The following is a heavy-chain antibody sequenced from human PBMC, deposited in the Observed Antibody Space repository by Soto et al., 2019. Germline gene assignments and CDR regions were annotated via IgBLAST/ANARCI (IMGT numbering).Heavy chain of an antibody. J-gene: IGHJ6*02. CDR3: ARERAVAVAGTHPEYYYYYGMDV. CDR1: GGSISSYY. Sequence: SETLSLTCTVSGGSISSYYWSWIRQPPGKGLEWIGYIYYSGSTNYNPSLKSRVTISVDTSKNQFSLKLSSVTAADTAVYYCARERAVAVAGTHPEYYYYYGMDVWGQGTKVTGSS. V-gene: IGHV4-59*12. D-gene: IGHD6-19*01. CDR2: IYYSGST.